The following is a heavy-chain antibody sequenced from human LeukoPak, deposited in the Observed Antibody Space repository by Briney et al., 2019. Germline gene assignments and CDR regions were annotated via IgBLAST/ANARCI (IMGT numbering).Heavy chain of an antibody. CDR3: ARHHHYYGSGSYNWFDP. CDR1: GGSFSGYY. J-gene: IGHJ5*02. V-gene: IGHV4-39*01. D-gene: IGHD3-10*01. CDR2: IYYSGST. Sequence: PSETLSLTCAVYGGSFSGYYWGWIRQPPGKGLEWIGSIYYSGSTYYNPSLKSRVTISVDTSKNQFSLKLSSVTAADTAVYYCARHHHYYGSGSYNWFDPWGQGTLVTVSS.